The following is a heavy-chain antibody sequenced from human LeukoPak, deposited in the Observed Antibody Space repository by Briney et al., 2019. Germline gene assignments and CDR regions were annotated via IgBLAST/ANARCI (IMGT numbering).Heavy chain of an antibody. CDR1: GFTFSSYA. CDR3: ARGELLRPGYYFDY. CDR2: ISGSGGST. D-gene: IGHD1-26*01. V-gene: IGHV3-23*01. J-gene: IGHJ4*02. Sequence: GGSLRLSCAASGFTFSSYAMSWARQAPGKGLEWVSAISGSGGSTYYADSVKGRFTISRDNSKNTLYLQMNSLRAEDTAVYYCARGELLRPGYYFDYWGQGTLVTVSS.